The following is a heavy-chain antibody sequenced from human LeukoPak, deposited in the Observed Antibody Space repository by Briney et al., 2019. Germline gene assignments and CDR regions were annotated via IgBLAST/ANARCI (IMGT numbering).Heavy chain of an antibody. CDR2: IYTSGST. D-gene: IGHD3-10*01. Sequence: SETLSLTCTVSGGSISSYYWSWIRQPAGKGLEWIGRIYTSGSTNYNPSLKSRVTMSVDTSKNQFSLKLSPVTAADTAVYYCARDRVGFGEFQNYYYYMDVWGKGTTVTVSS. CDR3: ARDRVGFGEFQNYYYYMDV. CDR1: GGSISSYY. V-gene: IGHV4-4*07. J-gene: IGHJ6*03.